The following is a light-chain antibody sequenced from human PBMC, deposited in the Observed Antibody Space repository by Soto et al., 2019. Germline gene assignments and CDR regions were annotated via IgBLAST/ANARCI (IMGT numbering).Light chain of an antibody. CDR1: QSVSSN. V-gene: IGKV3-15*01. Sequence: EIVMTQSPATLSVSPGERATLSCRASQSVSSNLAWSQQKPGQAHRLLMYGASTRANGIPDRFGGSGCGTEFTLTISSLQSEDFAVYYCQQHNNWPPWTFGQGTQVEIK. J-gene: IGKJ1*01. CDR2: GAS. CDR3: QQHNNWPPWT.